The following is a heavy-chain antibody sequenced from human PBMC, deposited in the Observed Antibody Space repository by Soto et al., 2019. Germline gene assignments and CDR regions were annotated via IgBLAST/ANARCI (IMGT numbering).Heavy chain of an antibody. D-gene: IGHD6-19*01. CDR3: ARELIAVAGTLSAFDI. V-gene: IGHV4-4*02. CDR1: GGSISSSNW. CDR2: ISHSGTT. J-gene: IGHJ3*02. Sequence: SETLSLTCAVSGGSISSSNWWSWVRQPPGKGLEWIGEISHSGTTNYNPSLKSRVTISVDKSKNQFSLKLRSVTAADTAVYYCARELIAVAGTLSAFDIWGKGTLVS.